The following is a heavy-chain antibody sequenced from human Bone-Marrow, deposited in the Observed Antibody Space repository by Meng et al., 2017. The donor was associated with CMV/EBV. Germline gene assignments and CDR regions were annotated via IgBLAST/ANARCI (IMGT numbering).Heavy chain of an antibody. CDR1: GFTFSSYS. CDR3: ARDYARQRAGRPIDF. CDR2: ISSSSSYI. D-gene: IGHD6-6*01. Sequence: GGSLRLSCAASGFTFSSYSMNWVRQAPGKGLEWVSSISSSSSYIYYADSVKGRFTVSRDNSRQTLFLHMSSLRSEDTGVLYCARDYARQRAGRPIDFWGQGTVVTVSS. J-gene: IGHJ4*02. V-gene: IGHV3-21*01.